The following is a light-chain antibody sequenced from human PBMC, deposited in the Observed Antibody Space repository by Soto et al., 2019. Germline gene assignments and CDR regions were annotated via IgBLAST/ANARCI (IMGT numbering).Light chain of an antibody. CDR2: GAS. CDR1: QSVSSSY. CDR3: QQYGSPWT. V-gene: IGKV3-20*01. J-gene: IGKJ1*01. Sequence: EIVSTQSPGTLSLSPGERATLSCRASQSVSSSYLAWYQQKPGQAPRLLIYGASSRATGIPDRFSGSGSGTDFTLTISRLEREDFAVYYCQQYGSPWTFGQGTKVEIK.